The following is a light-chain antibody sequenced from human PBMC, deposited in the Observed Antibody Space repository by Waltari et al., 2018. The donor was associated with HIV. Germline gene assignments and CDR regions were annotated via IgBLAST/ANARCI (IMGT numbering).Light chain of an antibody. CDR3: SSYTSSSTPVV. J-gene: IGLJ2*01. CDR2: EVS. Sequence: QSALAQPASVSGSPGQSITISCTGTSSDVDGYNYVSWYQQHPDKAPKLIVYEVSNRPSGVSNRFSGSKSGNTASLTISGLQAEDEADYYCSSYTSSSTPVVFGGGTKLTVL. CDR1: SSDVDGYNY. V-gene: IGLV2-14*01.